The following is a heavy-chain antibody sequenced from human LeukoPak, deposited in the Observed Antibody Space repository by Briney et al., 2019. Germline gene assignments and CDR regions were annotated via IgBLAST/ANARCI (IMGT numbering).Heavy chain of an antibody. Sequence: GGSLRLSCAASGFTFSSYAMHWVRQAPGKGLEYVSAISSNGDSTYYANSVKGRFTISRDNSKNTLFLQMGSLRPEDMAVYYCARDSEYRYAHGLDYWGQGTLVTVSS. CDR2: ISSNGDST. CDR1: GFTFSSYA. V-gene: IGHV3-64*01. J-gene: IGHJ4*02. CDR3: ARDSEYRYAHGLDY. D-gene: IGHD5-18*01.